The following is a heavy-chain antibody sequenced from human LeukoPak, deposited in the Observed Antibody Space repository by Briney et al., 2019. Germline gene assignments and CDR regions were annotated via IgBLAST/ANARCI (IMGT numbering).Heavy chain of an antibody. V-gene: IGHV3-21*01. CDR3: ASFLVIGLKDY. Sequence: PGGSLSLSCAASGFTFSSYSMNWVRQAPGKGLEWVSSISSSSSYIYYADSVKGRFTISRDNAKNSLYLQMNSLRAEDTAVYYCASFLVIGLKDYWGQGTLVTVSS. CDR2: ISSSSSYI. D-gene: IGHD3-22*01. CDR1: GFTFSSYS. J-gene: IGHJ4*02.